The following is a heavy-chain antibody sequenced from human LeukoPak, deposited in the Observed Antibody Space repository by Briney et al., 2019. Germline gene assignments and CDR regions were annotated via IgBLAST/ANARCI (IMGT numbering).Heavy chain of an antibody. D-gene: IGHD6-13*01. CDR2: IKYDGSEE. V-gene: IGHV3-7*01. Sequence: GGSLRLSCAASGFTFSDYWMSWMRQAPEKGLEWVANIKYDGSEEYYVDSVKGRFTISRDNAENSLYLQLSSLRVEDTAVYYCRSGGAAPGSFDNWGQGTLVTVSP. CDR1: GFTFSDYW. J-gene: IGHJ4*02. CDR3: RSGGAAPGSFDN.